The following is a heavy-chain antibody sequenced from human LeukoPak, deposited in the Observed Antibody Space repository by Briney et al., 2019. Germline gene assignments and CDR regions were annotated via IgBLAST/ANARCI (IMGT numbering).Heavy chain of an antibody. V-gene: IGHV1-18*01. CDR2: ISAYNGNT. Sequence: ASVKVSCKASGYTLTSYGISWVRQAPGQGLEWMGWISAYNGNTNYAQKLQGRVTMTTDTSTSTAYMELRSLRSDDTAVYYCARDTGYSSSWYHRFDPWGQGTPVTVSS. CDR3: ARDTGYSSSWYHRFDP. D-gene: IGHD6-13*01. J-gene: IGHJ5*02. CDR1: GYTLTSYG.